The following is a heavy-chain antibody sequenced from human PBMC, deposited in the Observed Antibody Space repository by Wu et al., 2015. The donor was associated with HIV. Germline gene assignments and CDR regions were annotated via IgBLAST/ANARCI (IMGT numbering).Heavy chain of an antibody. CDR1: GYTFTSYD. J-gene: IGHJ6*02. CDR2: MNPNSGNT. CDR3: ARGRQVLSSGWYGLDPYYYYGMDV. V-gene: IGHV1-8*01. Sequence: QVQLVQSGAEVKKPGASVKVSCKASGYTFTSYDINWVRQATGQGLEWMGWMNPNSGNTGYAQKFQGRVTMTRNTSISTAYMELSSLRSEDTAVYYCARGRQVLSSGWYGLDPYYYYGMDVVGPRA. D-gene: IGHD6-19*01.